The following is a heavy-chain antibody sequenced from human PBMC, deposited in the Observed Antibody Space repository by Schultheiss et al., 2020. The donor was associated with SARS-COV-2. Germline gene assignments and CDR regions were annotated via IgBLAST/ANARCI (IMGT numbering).Heavy chain of an antibody. Sequence: GGSLRLSCAASGFTFSSYSMNWVRQAPGKGLEWVSSISSSTSHICYADSMKGRFTISRDNSKNTLYLQMNSLRAEDTAVYYCARDSYADKGWYFDLWGRGTLVTVSS. CDR1: GFTFSSYS. CDR3: ARDSYADKGWYFDL. CDR2: ISSSTSHI. D-gene: IGHD4-17*01. V-gene: IGHV3-21*01. J-gene: IGHJ2*01.